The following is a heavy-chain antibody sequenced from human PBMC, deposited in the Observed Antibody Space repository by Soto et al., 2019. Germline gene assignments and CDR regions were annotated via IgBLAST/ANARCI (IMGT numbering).Heavy chain of an antibody. D-gene: IGHD2-2*01. V-gene: IGHV1-18*01. CDR2: INAYSGHT. Sequence: QVQLVQSGPEVRKPGASVKVSCKASGYTFPSYGISWVRQAPGQGLEWMGWINAYSGHTKYAQRLQGRLTMTADTSTSTASMELRSLRPDDTAGYYGARTCNTPSCQYGLDVWGQGTTVSVSS. J-gene: IGHJ6*02. CDR3: ARTCNTPSCQYGLDV. CDR1: GYTFPSYG.